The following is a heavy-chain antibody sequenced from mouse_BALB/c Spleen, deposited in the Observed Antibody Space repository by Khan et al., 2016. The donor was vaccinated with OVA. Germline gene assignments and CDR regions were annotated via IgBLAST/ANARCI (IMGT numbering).Heavy chain of an antibody. CDR1: GFTFSDYG. D-gene: IGHD1-1*02. J-gene: IGHJ4*01. CDR3: ARGGWYGLYAMDY. Sequence: EVELVESGGGLVQPGGSRKLSCAASGFTFSDYGMAWVRQTPGKGPEWVAFISNLAYSIYYADTVTGRFTISRDNAKNTLYLEMSSLRSEDTAMYYCARGGWYGLYAMDYWGQGTSVTVSS. CDR2: ISNLAYSI. V-gene: IGHV5-15*02.